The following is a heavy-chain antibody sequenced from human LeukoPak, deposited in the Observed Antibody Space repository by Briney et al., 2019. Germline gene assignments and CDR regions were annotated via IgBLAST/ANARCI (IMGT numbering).Heavy chain of an antibody. J-gene: IGHJ4*02. D-gene: IGHD7-27*01. CDR2: IKSKTDGGTT. V-gene: IGHV3-15*01. CDR3: AKDRSWGMNSAEY. Sequence: GGSLRLSCAASGFTFNNAWMSWVRQAPGKGLEWVGRIKSKTDGGTTDYAAPVKGRFTISRDDSKNTLYLQMNSLRPEDTAVYFCAKDRSWGMNSAEYWGQGTLVTVSS. CDR1: GFTFNNAW.